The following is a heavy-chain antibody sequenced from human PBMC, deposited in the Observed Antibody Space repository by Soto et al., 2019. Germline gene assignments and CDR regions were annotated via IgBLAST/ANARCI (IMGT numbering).Heavy chain of an antibody. D-gene: IGHD3-22*01. V-gene: IGHV3-30*18. J-gene: IGHJ4*02. CDR3: AKGGTYYYDSSGYTFDY. CDR2: ISYDGSNK. CDR1: GFTFSSYG. Sequence: QVQLVESGGGVVQPGRSLRLSCAASGFTFSSYGMHWVRQAPGKGLEWVAVISYDGSNKYYADSVKGRFTISRDNSKNTLYLQMNSLRAEDTAVYYCAKGGTYYYDSSGYTFDYWGQGTLVTVSS.